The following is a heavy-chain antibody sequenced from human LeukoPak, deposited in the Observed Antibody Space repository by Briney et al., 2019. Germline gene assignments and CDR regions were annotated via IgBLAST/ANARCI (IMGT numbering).Heavy chain of an antibody. Sequence: GGSLRLFCAASGFTFSNAWMTWVRQAPGKGLEWVGRIKSKTDGGTTDYAAPMKGRFTISRDDSKNTLYLQVNSLKTEDTAVYYCTTGAGNGTTVGYWGQGTLVTVSS. D-gene: IGHD1-7*01. CDR3: TTGAGNGTTVGY. CDR2: IKSKTDGGTT. CDR1: GFTFSNAW. V-gene: IGHV3-15*01. J-gene: IGHJ4*02.